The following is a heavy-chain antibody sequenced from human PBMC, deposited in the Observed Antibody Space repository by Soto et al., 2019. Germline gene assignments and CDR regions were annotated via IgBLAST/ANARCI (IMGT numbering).Heavy chain of an antibody. CDR1: GGSVSSSSYY. CDR2: IYYNGST. Sequence: SETLSLTCTVSGGSVSSSSYYWDWIRQPPGKGLEWIGHIYYNGSTNYDPSLKSRVTISVDTSKNQFSLKLSSVTAADTAVYYCARGELLWFGERGYYYYYGMDVWGQGTTVTVSS. V-gene: IGHV4-39*07. J-gene: IGHJ6*02. CDR3: ARGELLWFGERGYYYYYGMDV. D-gene: IGHD3-10*01.